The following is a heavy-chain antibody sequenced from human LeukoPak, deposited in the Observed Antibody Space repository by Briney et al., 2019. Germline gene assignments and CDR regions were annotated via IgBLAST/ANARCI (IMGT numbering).Heavy chain of an antibody. CDR2: INHSGST. Sequence: PSETLSLTCAVYGGSFSGYYWSWIRQPPGKGLEWIGEINHSGSTNYNPSLKSRVTISVDTSKNQFSLKLSSVTAADTAVYYCARHAIVATYYYMDVWGKGTTVTVSS. D-gene: IGHD5-12*01. CDR3: ARHAIVATYYYMDV. J-gene: IGHJ6*03. V-gene: IGHV4-34*01. CDR1: GGSFSGYY.